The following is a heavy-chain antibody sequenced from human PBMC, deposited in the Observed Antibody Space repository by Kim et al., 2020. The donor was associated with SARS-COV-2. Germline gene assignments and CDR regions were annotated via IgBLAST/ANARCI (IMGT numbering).Heavy chain of an antibody. V-gene: IGHV4-59*01. CDR3: ARSRFNQDSRHYYVGGYYYMDV. Sequence: SETLSLTCSVSGDSMSNYYWSWIRQAPGKGLDFIGYISDTGSTKNNPSLKSRVTISLHASNNQFFLELSSVTEADTAVYYCARSRFNQDSRHYYVGGYYYMDVWGKGTTVIVSS. CDR1: GDSMSNYY. J-gene: IGHJ6*03. D-gene: IGHD3-22*01. CDR2: ISDTGST.